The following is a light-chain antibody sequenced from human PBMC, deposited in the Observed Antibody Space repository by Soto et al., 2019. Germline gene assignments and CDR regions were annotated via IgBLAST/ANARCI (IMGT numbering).Light chain of an antibody. CDR2: GAS. Sequence: EIVLPQSPGTPSLSPGEKATLSCRASQSVSNSYLAWYQQKPGQAPRLLIYGASSRATGIPDRFSGSGSGTDFALTISRLEPEDFAVYHCQQYGGSPWTFGQGTKVDIK. V-gene: IGKV3-20*01. J-gene: IGKJ1*01. CDR1: QSVSNSY. CDR3: QQYGGSPWT.